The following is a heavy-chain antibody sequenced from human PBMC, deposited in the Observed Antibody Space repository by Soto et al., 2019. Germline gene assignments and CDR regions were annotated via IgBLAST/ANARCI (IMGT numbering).Heavy chain of an antibody. CDR1: GFPFDSYS. CDR3: AREANTIYAPHGLDV. V-gene: IGHV3-21*01. CDR2: LSSGSFYI. D-gene: IGHD3-3*01. J-gene: IGHJ6*02. Sequence: PGGSLRLSCAVSGFPFDSYSMSWVRQAPGQGLEWLASLSSGSFYIFHADSIRGRFTISRDDAKNLLFLQMNSLTIEDTATYYCAREANTIYAPHGLDVWGPGTAVTVSS.